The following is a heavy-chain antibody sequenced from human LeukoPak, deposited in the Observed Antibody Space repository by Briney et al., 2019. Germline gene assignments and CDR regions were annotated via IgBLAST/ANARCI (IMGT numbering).Heavy chain of an antibody. D-gene: IGHD3-22*01. Sequence: ASVKVSCKASGYTFTSYGISWVRQAPGQGLEWMGWISAYNGDTNYAQKFQGRVTMTTDTSTSTAYMELRSLRSDDTAVYYCARDQREAHYYDSSGYYHDAFDIWGQGTVVTVSS. CDR2: ISAYNGDT. CDR3: ARDQREAHYYDSSGYYHDAFDI. CDR1: GYTFTSYG. J-gene: IGHJ3*02. V-gene: IGHV1-18*01.